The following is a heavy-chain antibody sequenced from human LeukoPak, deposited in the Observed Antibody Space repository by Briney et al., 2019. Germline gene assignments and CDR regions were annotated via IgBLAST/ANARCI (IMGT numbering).Heavy chain of an antibody. Sequence: PSETLSLTCTVSGGSISSSSYYWGWIRQPPGKGLEWIGSIYYSGSTYYNPSLKSRVTISVDTSKNQFSLKLSSVTAADTAVYYCARHKVGDYYNPSDFWGQGTLVTVSS. J-gene: IGHJ4*02. CDR1: GGSISSSSYY. V-gene: IGHV4-39*01. D-gene: IGHD4-17*01. CDR3: ARHKVGDYYNPSDF. CDR2: IYYSGST.